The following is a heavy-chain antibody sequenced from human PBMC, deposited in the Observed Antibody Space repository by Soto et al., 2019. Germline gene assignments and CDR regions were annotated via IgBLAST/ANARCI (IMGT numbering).Heavy chain of an antibody. J-gene: IGHJ4*02. CDR2: MYSGGSR. CDR1: GLSVSGSY. V-gene: IGHV3-53*02. CDR3: ARGLFVVRGVSFDT. Sequence: EVHLVETGGGLIQPGGSVRLSCVASGLSVSGSYMNWVSQAPGEGLEWVSVMYSGGSRYYADSAKGRFTISRDDSKNIVYLQMNDLEVGDTAVYYCARGLFVVRGVSFDTWGQGTLVRVSS. D-gene: IGHD3-10*01.